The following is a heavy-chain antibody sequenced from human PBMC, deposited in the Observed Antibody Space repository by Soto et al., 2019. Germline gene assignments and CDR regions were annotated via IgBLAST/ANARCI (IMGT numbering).Heavy chain of an antibody. J-gene: IGHJ5*02. CDR2: IKSKTDGGTT. Sequence: GGSLRLYCAASGFTFSNAWMNWVRQAPGKGLEWVGRIKSKTDGGTTDYAAPVKGRFTISRDDSKNTLYLQMDSLKTEDTAVYYCTTDLTGDFWSGYRSFDPCGQGTLVTVSS. D-gene: IGHD3-3*01. V-gene: IGHV3-15*07. CDR1: GFTFSNAW. CDR3: TTDLTGDFWSGYRSFDP.